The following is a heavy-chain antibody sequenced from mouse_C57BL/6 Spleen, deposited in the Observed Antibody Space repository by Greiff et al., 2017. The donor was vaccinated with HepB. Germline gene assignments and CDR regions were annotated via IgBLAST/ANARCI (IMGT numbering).Heavy chain of an antibody. CDR3: ARDYGSAYAMDY. V-gene: IGHV1-7*01. D-gene: IGHD1-1*01. J-gene: IGHJ4*01. Sequence: VQLQQSGAELAKPGASVKLPCKASGYTFTSYWMHWVKQRPGQGLEWIGYINPSRGYTKYNQKFKDKATLTADKSFTTAYMQRSSPTYEDSAVYYWARDYGSAYAMDYWGQGTSVTVSS. CDR2: INPSRGYT. CDR1: GYTFTSYW.